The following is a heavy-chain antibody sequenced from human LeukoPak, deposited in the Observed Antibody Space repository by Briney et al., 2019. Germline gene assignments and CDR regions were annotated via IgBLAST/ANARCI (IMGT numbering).Heavy chain of an antibody. V-gene: IGHV3-23*01. CDR2: ISGSGGST. CDR3: AKKGGELAAAGGNYFDY. CDR1: GFTFSSYG. J-gene: IGHJ4*02. Sequence: GGSLRLSCAASGFTFSSYGMSWVRQAPGKGLEWVSAISGSGGSTYYADSVKGRFTISRDNSKNTLYLQMNSLSAEDTAVYYCAKKGGELAAAGGNYFDYWGQGTLVTVSS. D-gene: IGHD6-13*01.